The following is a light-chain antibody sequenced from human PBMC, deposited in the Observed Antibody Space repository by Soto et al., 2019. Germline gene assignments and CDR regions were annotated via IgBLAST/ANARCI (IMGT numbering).Light chain of an antibody. CDR3: CSYAGSDTFI. CDR2: QVS. CDR1: SNDVGGYNL. Sequence: QSALTQPVSVSGSPGQSIAISCTGTSNDVGGYNLVSWFQQHPGKAPKLMMYQVSQRPSGLSDRFSGSKSGNTASLTISGLQAEDEANYYCCSYAGSDTFIFGGGTKLTFL. J-gene: IGLJ2*01. V-gene: IGLV2-23*02.